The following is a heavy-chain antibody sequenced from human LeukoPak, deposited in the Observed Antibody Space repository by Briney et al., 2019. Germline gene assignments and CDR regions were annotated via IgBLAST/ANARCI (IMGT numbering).Heavy chain of an antibody. CDR1: GFTFSSYA. CDR3: TRANYDFWSGYYSDY. V-gene: IGHV3-30*04. Sequence: GGSLRLSCAASGFTFSSYAMNWVRQAPGKGLEWVALISYNGNNKYYADSVMGRFTISRDNSKNTLFLQMNSLKTEDTAVYYCTRANYDFWSGYYSDYWGQGTLVTVSS. J-gene: IGHJ4*02. D-gene: IGHD3-3*01. CDR2: ISYNGNNK.